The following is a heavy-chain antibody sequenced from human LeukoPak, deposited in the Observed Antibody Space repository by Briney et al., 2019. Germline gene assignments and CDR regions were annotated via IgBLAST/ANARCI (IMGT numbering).Heavy chain of an antibody. CDR3: AKSPTVDAAFDI. D-gene: IGHD4-23*01. CDR2: IGYTGDST. V-gene: IGHV3-23*01. CDR1: SSYY. Sequence: SSYYWGWIRQPPGKGLAWVSGIGYTGDSTFYADSVKGRFTVSRDSSKNTLFLHMNSLRAEDTALYYCAKSPTVDAAFDIWGQGTMVTVSS. J-gene: IGHJ3*02.